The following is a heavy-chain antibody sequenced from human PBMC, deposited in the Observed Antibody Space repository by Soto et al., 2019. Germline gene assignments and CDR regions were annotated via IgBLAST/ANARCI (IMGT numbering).Heavy chain of an antibody. CDR2: MNPNSGNT. D-gene: IGHD4-17*01. CDR1: GYTFTSYD. J-gene: IGHJ6*02. Sequence: QVQLVQSGAEVKKPGASVKVSCKASGYTFTSYDINWVRQATGQGLEWMGWMNPNSGNTGYAQKFQGRVTMTRNTSISTAYMERSSLRSEDTAVYYCARDGAYYGGTLKGYYYGMDVWGQGTTVTVSS. CDR3: ARDGAYYGGTLKGYYYGMDV. V-gene: IGHV1-8*01.